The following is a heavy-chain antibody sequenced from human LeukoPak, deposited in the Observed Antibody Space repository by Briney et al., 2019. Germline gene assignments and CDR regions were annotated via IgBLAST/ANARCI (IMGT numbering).Heavy chain of an antibody. V-gene: IGHV1-18*01. Sequence: ASVKVSYKASGYTFTSYGISWVRQAPGRGLEWMGWISAYNGNTNYAQKLQGRVTMTTDTSTSTAYMELRSLRSDDTAVYYCARDSIVVVPAAIKPYYYYGMDVWGQGTTVTVSS. CDR1: GYTFTSYG. CDR3: ARDSIVVVPAAIKPYYYYGMDV. D-gene: IGHD2-2*01. CDR2: ISAYNGNT. J-gene: IGHJ6*02.